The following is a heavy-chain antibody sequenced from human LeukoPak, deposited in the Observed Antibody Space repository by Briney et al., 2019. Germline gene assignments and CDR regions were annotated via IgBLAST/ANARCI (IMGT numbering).Heavy chain of an antibody. CDR3: ARLYYSTGWWAFDI. D-gene: IGHD6-19*01. V-gene: IGHV4-39*01. CDR2: ISYSGST. J-gene: IGHJ3*02. Sequence: SETLSLTCTVSGGSIRTDDHYWGWIRQPPGKELEWLGRISYSGSTYNNPSFKSRVTISVDTSKNQFSLNLRSVTAADTGVYYCARLYYSTGWWAFDIWGRGTMVTVSS. CDR1: GGSIRTDDHY.